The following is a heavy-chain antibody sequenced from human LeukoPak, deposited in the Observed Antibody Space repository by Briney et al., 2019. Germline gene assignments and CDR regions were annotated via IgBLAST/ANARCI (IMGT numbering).Heavy chain of an antibody. CDR1: GFTFSTYE. CDR3: ARDMEPDAFDI. J-gene: IGHJ3*02. Sequence: GGSLRLSCAASGFTFSTYEMNWVRQAPGKGLEWVSYISSRGSAIYYADSVKGRFTISRDIAKTSLYLQMNSLRAEETAIYYCARDMEPDAFDIWGQGTMVTVSS. V-gene: IGHV3-48*03. D-gene: IGHD1-1*01. CDR2: ISSRGSAI.